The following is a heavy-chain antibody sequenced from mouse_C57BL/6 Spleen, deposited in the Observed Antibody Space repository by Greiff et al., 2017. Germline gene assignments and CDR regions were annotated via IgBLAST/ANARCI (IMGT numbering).Heavy chain of an antibody. CDR3: ARTAYYSNLLDY. CDR1: GYAFSSSW. Sequence: QVQLQQSGPELVKPGASVKISCKASGYAFSSSWMNWVKQRPGKGLEWIGRIYPGDGDTNYNGKFKGQGTLTADKSSSTVYMQLSRLTSEDSAVYFCARTAYYSNLLDYWGQGTTLTVSS. J-gene: IGHJ2*01. CDR2: IYPGDGDT. D-gene: IGHD2-5*01. V-gene: IGHV1-82*01.